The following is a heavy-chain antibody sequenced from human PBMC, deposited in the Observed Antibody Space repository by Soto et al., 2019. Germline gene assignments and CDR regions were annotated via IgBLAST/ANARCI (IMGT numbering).Heavy chain of an antibody. CDR2: LYDVDGT. Sequence: DVQLVESGGGLIQPGESLRLSCAAFGLTVSGKKYVAWVRQAPGKGLEWVSALYDVDGTYYADSLKGRLTTSTDSSKTTVYLQMNDLRPDDTAVYYCATWHEREHAYDVWGQGTTVTVSS. CDR3: ATWHEREHAYDV. D-gene: IGHD1-1*01. J-gene: IGHJ3*01. V-gene: IGHV3-53*01. CDR1: GLTVSGKKY.